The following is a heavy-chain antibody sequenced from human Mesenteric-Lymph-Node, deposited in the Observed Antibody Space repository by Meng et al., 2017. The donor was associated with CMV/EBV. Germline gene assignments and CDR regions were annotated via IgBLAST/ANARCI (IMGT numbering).Heavy chain of an antibody. J-gene: IGHJ4*02. V-gene: IGHV4-4*02. CDR2: IHHSGTT. D-gene: IGHD3-3*01. CDR1: GGSIRSSNW. Sequence: GGSIRSSNWWSWVRQPPGKGLEWIAYIHHSGTTSHNPSLKSRVSISVDTSENHFSLRLSSVTAADTAVYYCARQLDDFWSGYPLDSWGRGTLVTVSS. CDR3: ARQLDDFWSGYPLDS.